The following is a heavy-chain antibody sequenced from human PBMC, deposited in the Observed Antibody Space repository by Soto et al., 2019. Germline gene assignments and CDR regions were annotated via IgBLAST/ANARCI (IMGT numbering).Heavy chain of an antibody. D-gene: IGHD3-10*01. J-gene: IGHJ6*01. CDR2: ISSSSSYI. V-gene: IGHV3-21*01. CDR1: GFTFGSYS. CDR3: AKDLKVSGGFHGSLNYYYGMDV. Sequence: PGESLRLSCAASGFTFGSYSMNWVRQTPGKGLEWVSSISSSSSYIYYADSVKGRFTISRDNSQSTLFLQMDSLRPEDAAVYYCAKDLKVSGGFHGSLNYYYGMDVWGQGTTVTVSS.